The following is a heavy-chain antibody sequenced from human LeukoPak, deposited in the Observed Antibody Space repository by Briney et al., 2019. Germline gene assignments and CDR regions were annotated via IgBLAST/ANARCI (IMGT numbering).Heavy chain of an antibody. J-gene: IGHJ4*02. CDR1: GYTFVNYV. D-gene: IGHD5-18*01. Sequence: ASVKVSCKTSGYTFVNYVLSWVRQAPGQGLEWVGWISPYNGDTDYAQKFQGRVTLTTDKSTTTGNMELTSLRSDDTAVYYCARENGYRYDYWGQGTLVTVSS. CDR3: ARENGYRYDY. V-gene: IGHV1-18*01. CDR2: ISPYNGDT.